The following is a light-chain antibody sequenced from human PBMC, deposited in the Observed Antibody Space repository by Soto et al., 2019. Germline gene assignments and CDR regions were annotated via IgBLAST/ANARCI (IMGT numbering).Light chain of an antibody. V-gene: IGLV2-11*01. J-gene: IGLJ2*01. CDR2: DVS. CDR3: GSYGGSYTVV. Sequence: QSALTQPRSVSGSPGQSVTISCTGTSSDVGGYNYVSWYQQHPGKAPKLMIYDVSKRPSGVPDRFSGSKSGNTASLTISGLQAEDEADYYCGSYGGSYTVVFGGGTQLTVL. CDR1: SSDVGGYNY.